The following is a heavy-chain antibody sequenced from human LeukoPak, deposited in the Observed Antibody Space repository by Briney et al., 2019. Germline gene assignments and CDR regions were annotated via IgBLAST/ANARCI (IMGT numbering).Heavy chain of an antibody. V-gene: IGHV3-74*01. D-gene: IGHD1-14*01. Sequence: PGGSLRLSCAASGFTFSRYWMHWVRQAPGKGLVRVSRINEDGSTTSYADSVKGRFTISRDNVKNTLYLQMNGLRAEDTAVYYCARGGLEPVDYWGQGTLVTVSS. J-gene: IGHJ4*02. CDR2: INEDGSTT. CDR1: GFTFSRYW. CDR3: ARGGLEPVDY.